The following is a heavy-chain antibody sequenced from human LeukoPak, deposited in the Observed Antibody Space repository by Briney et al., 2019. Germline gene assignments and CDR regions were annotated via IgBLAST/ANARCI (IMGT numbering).Heavy chain of an antibody. Sequence: PSGSLRLSCAASGFTFTNAWMTWVRQAPGKGLEWVGRIKRKGDGGTADYAAPVKGRFTISRDDSKATLYLQMDSLKIDDTAVYYCTTGSIWVGAFDIWGQGTMVTV. CDR3: TTGSIWVGAFDI. J-gene: IGHJ3*02. CDR1: GFTFTNAW. V-gene: IGHV3-15*01. CDR2: IKRKGDGGTA. D-gene: IGHD7-27*01.